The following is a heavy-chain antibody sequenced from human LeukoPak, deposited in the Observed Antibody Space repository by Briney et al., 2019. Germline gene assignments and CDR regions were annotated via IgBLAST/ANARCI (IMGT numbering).Heavy chain of an antibody. CDR3: ARMWQQLDFDY. D-gene: IGHD6-13*01. J-gene: IGHJ4*02. CDR1: GFSLSTSGVG. CDR2: IDWDDDK. Sequence: ESGPTLVNPTQTLTLTCTFSGFSLSTSGVGVGWIRQPPGKALEWLARIDWDDDKFYSTSLKTRLTISKDTSKNQVVLTMTNMDPVDTATYYCARMWQQLDFDYWGQGTLVTVSS. V-gene: IGHV2-70*04.